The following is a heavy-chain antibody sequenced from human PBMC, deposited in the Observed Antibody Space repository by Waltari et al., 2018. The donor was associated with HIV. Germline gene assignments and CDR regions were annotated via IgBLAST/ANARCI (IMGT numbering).Heavy chain of an antibody. J-gene: IGHJ4*02. D-gene: IGHD3-22*01. CDR3: AMGHYYDSNGYYSFDF. CDR1: GGIFLIYA. Sequence: QVQLVQSGAEVKKPGSSVKVSCRASGGIFLIYAITWVRQAPGQGLECLGGIIPIFGSANYAQKFQGRVTITADESTSTAYMELSSLRSEDTAVYYCAMGHYYDSNGYYSFDFWGQGTLVTVSS. V-gene: IGHV1-69*12. CDR2: IIPIFGSA.